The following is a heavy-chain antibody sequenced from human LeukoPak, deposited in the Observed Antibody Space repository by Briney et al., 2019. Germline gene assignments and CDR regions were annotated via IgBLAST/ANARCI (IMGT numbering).Heavy chain of an antibody. CDR1: GFTFSDYY. Sequence: GGSLRLSCAASGFTFSDYYMSWIRQAPGKGLEWVSYISSSGSTIYYADSVKGRFTISRDNSKNTLYLQMNSLRAEDTAVYYCARALTVVTPLDYWGQGTLVTVSS. CDR2: ISSSGSTI. CDR3: ARALTVVTPLDY. J-gene: IGHJ4*02. V-gene: IGHV3-11*01. D-gene: IGHD4-23*01.